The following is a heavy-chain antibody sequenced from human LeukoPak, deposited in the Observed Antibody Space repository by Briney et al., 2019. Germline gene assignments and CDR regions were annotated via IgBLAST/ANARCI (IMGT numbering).Heavy chain of an antibody. V-gene: IGHV4-61*01. CDR1: GDPVSSGYYY. CDR3: ARSTFYDFSSGYQFDS. D-gene: IGHD3-3*01. Sequence: SETLSLTCTVLGDPVSSGYYYWSWIRQPPGKGLEWIGYVHNSGNTNLNPSLKSRVTISVDTSKNQFSLKLSSVTAADTAVYYCARSTFYDFSSGYQFDSWGRGTLVTVSS. CDR2: VHNSGNT. J-gene: IGHJ4*02.